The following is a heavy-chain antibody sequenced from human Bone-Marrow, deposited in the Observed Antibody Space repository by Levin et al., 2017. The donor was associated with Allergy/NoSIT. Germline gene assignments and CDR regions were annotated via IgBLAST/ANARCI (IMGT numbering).Heavy chain of an antibody. CDR2: IKSGGTT. D-gene: IGHD5-24*01. CDR3: VADVPQFVPQVDY. Sequence: LSLTCAVSGFPFRGAWMSWVRPAPGKGLEWVARIKSGGTTEYAAPVKGRFTLSRDDSKNTLHLQMDSLKIEDTAVYYCVADVPQFVPQVDYWGQGALVTVSS. J-gene: IGHJ4*02. CDR1: GFPFRGAW. V-gene: IGHV3-15*01.